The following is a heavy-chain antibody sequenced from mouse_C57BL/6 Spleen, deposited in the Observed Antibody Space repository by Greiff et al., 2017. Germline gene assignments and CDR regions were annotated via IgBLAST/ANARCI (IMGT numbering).Heavy chain of an antibody. D-gene: IGHD4-1*01. J-gene: IGHJ4*01. CDR1: GFTFSDYY. V-gene: IGHV5-12*01. CDR3: ARGGNWDAYAMDY. CDR2: ISNGGGST. Sequence: EVQLQESGGGFPPPFAPPPLSFSASGFTFSDYYMYWVRQTPEKRLEWVAYISNGGGSTYYPDTVKGRFTISRDNAKNTLYLQMSRLKSEDTAMYYCARGGNWDAYAMDYWGQGTSVTVSS.